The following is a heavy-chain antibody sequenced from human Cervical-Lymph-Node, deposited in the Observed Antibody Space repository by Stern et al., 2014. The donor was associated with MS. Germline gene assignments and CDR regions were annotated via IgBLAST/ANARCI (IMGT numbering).Heavy chain of an antibody. D-gene: IGHD6-13*01. CDR1: GGSFTNRGFY. Sequence: QVQLVESGPGLMKPSQTLSLICTVSGGSFTNRGFYWSWIRQAPGNGLEWIGYIHYSGSTFYNPSVKSRVTISIDTSKNHFSVKVASVTAADTAVYYCAREGARGAAGSWGQGTLVTVSS. V-gene: IGHV4-31*03. CDR2: IHYSGST. CDR3: AREGARGAAGS. J-gene: IGHJ4*02.